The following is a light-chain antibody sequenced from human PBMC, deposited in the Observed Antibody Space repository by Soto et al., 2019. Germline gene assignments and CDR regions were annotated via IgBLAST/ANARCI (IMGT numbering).Light chain of an antibody. CDR3: QQYGSSHAKT. Sequence: EIGLTQSPGTLSLSPGERAILSCRASQSVSSSYLAWYRQKPGQAPSLLIYGASSRATGIPDRFSGSGSGTDFTLTISRLEPEDFAVYYCQQYGSSHAKTFGQGTKVDI. CDR2: GAS. V-gene: IGKV3-20*01. J-gene: IGKJ1*01. CDR1: QSVSSSY.